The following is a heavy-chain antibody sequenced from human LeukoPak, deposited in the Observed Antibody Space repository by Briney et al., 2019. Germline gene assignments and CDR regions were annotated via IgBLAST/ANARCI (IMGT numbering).Heavy chain of an antibody. J-gene: IGHJ4*02. CDR1: GGSISSYY. V-gene: IGHV4-59*08. CDR2: IYYSGST. Sequence: SETLSLTCTVSGGSISSYYWSWIRQPPGKGLEWIGYIYYSGSTNYNPSLKSRVTISVDTSKNQFSLKLSSVTAADTAVYYCARHVAARDWYFDYWGQGTLVTVSS. D-gene: IGHD6-6*01. CDR3: ARHVAARDWYFDY.